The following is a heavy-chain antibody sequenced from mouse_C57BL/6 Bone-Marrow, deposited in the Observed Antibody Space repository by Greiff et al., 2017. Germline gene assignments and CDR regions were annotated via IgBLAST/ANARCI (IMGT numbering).Heavy chain of an antibody. CDR1: GFNITDDY. Sequence: VQLQESGAELVRPGASVKLSCTASGFNITDDYMHWVKQRPEQGLEWIGWIDPENGDTEYAPKFQGKATITVDTSSNHAYLQLSSLTSEDTAVYYCTRIAYWGQGTLVTVSA. CDR2: IDPENGDT. V-gene: IGHV14-4*01. J-gene: IGHJ3*01. CDR3: TRIAY.